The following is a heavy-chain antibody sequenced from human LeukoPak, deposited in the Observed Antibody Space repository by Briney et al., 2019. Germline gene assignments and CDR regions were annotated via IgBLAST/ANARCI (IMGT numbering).Heavy chain of an antibody. CDR3: AKDESRLRFLEWLLYYFDY. V-gene: IGHV3-23*01. Sequence: PGGSLRLSCAASGFTFSSYAMSWVRQAPGKGLEWVSAISGSGGSTYYADSVKGRFTISRDNSKNTLYLQMTSLRAEDTAVYYCAKDESRLRFLEWLLYYFDYWGQGTLVTVSS. CDR2: ISGSGGST. D-gene: IGHD3-3*01. CDR1: GFTFSSYA. J-gene: IGHJ4*02.